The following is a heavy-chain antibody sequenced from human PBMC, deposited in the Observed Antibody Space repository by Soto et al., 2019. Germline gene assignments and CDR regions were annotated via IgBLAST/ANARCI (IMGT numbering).Heavy chain of an antibody. J-gene: IGHJ4*02. CDR1: GGSFSTLG. V-gene: IGHV1-69*06. Sequence: SVKVSCKASGGSFSTLGINWVRQAPGQGLEWMGGIIPLFGKARYAETSQGRVTITADTSTGTACMEVSSLRSDDTAVFYCATAHNSGWYFFDYWGPGTLVTVSS. D-gene: IGHD6-19*01. CDR3: ATAHNSGWYFFDY. CDR2: IIPLFGKA.